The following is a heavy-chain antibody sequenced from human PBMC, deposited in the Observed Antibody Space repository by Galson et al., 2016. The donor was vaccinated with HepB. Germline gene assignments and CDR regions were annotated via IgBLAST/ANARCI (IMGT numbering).Heavy chain of an antibody. Sequence: QSGAEVKKPGESLRISCEASGYSFTSYWVTWVRHVRGKGLEWMGRIDPSDSYTSYSPSFEGHVRISSDKSIRTVYLHWSSLKASDSAIYYYAGSIQSAGTPFNYGMDVWGQGTTVTVSS. J-gene: IGHJ6*02. CDR3: AGSIQSAGTPFNYGMDV. V-gene: IGHV5-10-1*01. CDR2: IDPSDSYT. CDR1: GYSFTSYW. D-gene: IGHD6-19*01.